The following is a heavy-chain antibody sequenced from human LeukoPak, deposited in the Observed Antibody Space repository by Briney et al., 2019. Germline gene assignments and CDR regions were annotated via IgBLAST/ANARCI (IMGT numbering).Heavy chain of an antibody. CDR1: GYAFTGYH. CDR2: INPKSGDT. V-gene: IGHV1-2*02. D-gene: IGHD3-10*01. Sequence: GASVKVSCKASGYAFTGYHMHWVRQAPGQGLEWLGWINPKSGDTNYAQKFQGRVTMTRGTSLNTAYMELSRLRSDDTAIYYCARPLYDSGSYYNVGWFDPWGQGTLVTVSS. J-gene: IGHJ5*02. CDR3: ARPLYDSGSYYNVGWFDP.